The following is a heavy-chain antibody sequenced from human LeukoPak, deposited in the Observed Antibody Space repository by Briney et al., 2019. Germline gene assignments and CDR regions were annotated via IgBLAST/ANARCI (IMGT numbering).Heavy chain of an antibody. V-gene: IGHV3-9*01. J-gene: IGHJ4*02. CDR2: ISWNSGSI. CDR3: AREGIGYYGSGSYYTTNTFDY. CDR1: GFTFDDYA. Sequence: PGGSLRLSCAASGFTFDDYAMHWVRQAPGKGLEWVSGISWNSGSIGYADSVKGRFTISRDNAKNSLYLQVNSLRAEDTAVYYCAREGIGYYGSGSYYTTNTFDYWGQGTLVTVSS. D-gene: IGHD3-10*01.